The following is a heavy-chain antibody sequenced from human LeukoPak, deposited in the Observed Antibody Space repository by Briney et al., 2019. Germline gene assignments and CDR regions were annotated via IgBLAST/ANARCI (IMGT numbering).Heavy chain of an antibody. V-gene: IGHV4-59*08. Sequence: SETLSLTCTVSGGSISNYYWSWIRQPPGKGLEWLGYIYYSGSTNCNPSLKSRVTISVDTSKNQFSLKLTSVTAADPAVYYCARHSSAARGWFDPWGQGTLVTVSS. J-gene: IGHJ5*02. CDR3: ARHSSAARGWFDP. CDR2: IYYSGST. D-gene: IGHD6-6*01. CDR1: GGSISNYY.